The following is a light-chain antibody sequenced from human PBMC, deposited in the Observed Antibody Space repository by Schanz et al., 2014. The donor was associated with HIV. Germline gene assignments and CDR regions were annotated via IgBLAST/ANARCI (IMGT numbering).Light chain of an antibody. CDR3: AAWDGTLNGWV. Sequence: QSVLTQPPSLSGAPGQRVSLSCNGSSSNIGAGYDVHWYQQFPGTAPKLLIYGNTNRPSGVPDRYSGSKSGTSASLAITGLQAEDEADYYCAAWDGTLNGWVFGGGTKLTVL. J-gene: IGLJ3*02. CDR2: GNT. CDR1: SSNIGAGYD. V-gene: IGLV1-40*01.